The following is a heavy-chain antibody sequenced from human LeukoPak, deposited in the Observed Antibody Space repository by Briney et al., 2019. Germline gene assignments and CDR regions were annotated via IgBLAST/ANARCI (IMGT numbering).Heavy chain of an antibody. Sequence: SETLSLTCTVSGGSISSGSYYWTWIRRPAGKGLEWIGRIYTTGSTNYSPSLKSRVTISVDTSKNQFSLKLSSVTAADTAVYYCARDLRFRRNWFDPWGQGTLVTVSS. CDR1: GGSISSGSYY. CDR2: IYTTGST. CDR3: ARDLRFRRNWFDP. V-gene: IGHV4-61*02. D-gene: IGHD1-14*01. J-gene: IGHJ5*02.